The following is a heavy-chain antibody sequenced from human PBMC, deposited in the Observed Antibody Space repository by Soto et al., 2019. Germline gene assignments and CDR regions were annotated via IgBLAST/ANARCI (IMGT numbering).Heavy chain of an antibody. J-gene: IGHJ4*02. CDR1: GDSISGYY. CDR2: VYYSGST. D-gene: IGHD3-10*01. V-gene: IGHV4-59*08. Sequence: SETLSLTCTVSGDSISGYYWSWIRQSPEKGLEWLGYVYYSGSTHYNPSLKSRISLSVDASKNQFSLELSSVTAADTAVYYCARQGRLNLLRGLYYFDLWGQGALVTVSS. CDR3: ARQGRLNLLRGLYYFDL.